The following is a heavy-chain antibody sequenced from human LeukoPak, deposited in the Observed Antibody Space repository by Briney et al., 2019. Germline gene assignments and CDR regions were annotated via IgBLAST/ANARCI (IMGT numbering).Heavy chain of an antibody. D-gene: IGHD1-26*01. CDR3: ARVRRTGWEPLAY. CDR2: INPNSGGT. CDR1: GYTFTGYY. J-gene: IGHJ4*02. Sequence: ASVKVSCKASGYTFTGYYMHWVRQAPGQGLEWMGWINPNSGGTNYAQKFQGRVTMTRDTSISTAYMELSRLRSDDTAVYYCARVRRTGWEPLAYWGQGTLVTASS. V-gene: IGHV1-2*02.